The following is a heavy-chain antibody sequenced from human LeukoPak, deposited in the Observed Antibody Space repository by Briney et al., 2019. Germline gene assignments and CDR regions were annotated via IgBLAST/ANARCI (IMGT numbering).Heavy chain of an antibody. Sequence: SETLSLTCTVSGGSISSGSYYWSWIRQPAGKGLEWIGRIYTSGSTNYNPSLKSRVTMSVDTSKNQFSLKLSSVTAADAAVYYCARGLTRYYFDYWGQGTLVTVSS. CDR2: IYTSGST. J-gene: IGHJ4*02. V-gene: IGHV4-61*02. D-gene: IGHD3/OR15-3a*01. CDR3: ARGLTRYYFDY. CDR1: GGSISSGSYY.